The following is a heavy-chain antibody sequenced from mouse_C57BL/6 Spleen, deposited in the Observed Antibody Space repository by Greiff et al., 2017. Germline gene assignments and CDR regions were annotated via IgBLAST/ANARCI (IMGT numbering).Heavy chain of an antibody. Sequence: VQLQQSGPELVKPGASVKISCKASGYAFSSSWMNWVKQRPGKGLEWIGRIYPGDGDTNYNGKFKGKATLTADKSSSTAYIQLSSLTSEDSAVYFCAPVYYDYDYYAMDYWGQGTSVTVSS. V-gene: IGHV1-82*01. CDR2: IYPGDGDT. CDR1: GYAFSSSW. D-gene: IGHD2-4*01. J-gene: IGHJ4*01. CDR3: APVYYDYDYYAMDY.